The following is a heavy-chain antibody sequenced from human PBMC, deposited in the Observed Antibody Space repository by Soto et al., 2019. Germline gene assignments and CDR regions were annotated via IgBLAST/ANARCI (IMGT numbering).Heavy chain of an antibody. CDR2: VSSDGWFT. CDR3: ARDPLWRGVPLDY. Sequence: QVQLVESGGGLVEPGGSLSLSCEASGFTFSYYYMRWIRQVPGRGLECLSYVSSDGWFTHYADSVQGRFTISRDNTKNSLFLEMKGLRAEDTDLYLGARDPLWRGVPLDYWGPGNLVTVSS. V-gene: IGHV3-11*06. D-gene: IGHD3-10*01. J-gene: IGHJ4*02. CDR1: GFTFSYYY.